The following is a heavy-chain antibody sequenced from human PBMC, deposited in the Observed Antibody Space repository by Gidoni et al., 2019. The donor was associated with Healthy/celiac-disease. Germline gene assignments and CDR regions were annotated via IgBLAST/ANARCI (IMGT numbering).Heavy chain of an antibody. Sequence: EVQLVESGGGLVKPGGSLRLSCAASGFTFSSYSLNWVRQAPGKGLEWVSSISSSSSYIYYADSVKGRFTISRDNAKNSLYLQMNSLRAEDTAVYYCARDTPWFASCSSTSCYEGYYYYGMDVWGQGTTVTVSS. D-gene: IGHD2-2*01. V-gene: IGHV3-21*01. CDR2: ISSSSSYI. CDR1: GFTFSSYS. J-gene: IGHJ6*02. CDR3: ARDTPWFASCSSTSCYEGYYYYGMDV.